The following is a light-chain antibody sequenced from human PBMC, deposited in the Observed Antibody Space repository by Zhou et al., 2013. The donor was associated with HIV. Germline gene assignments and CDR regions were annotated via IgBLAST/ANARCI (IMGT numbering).Light chain of an antibody. CDR1: QDIRDD. V-gene: IGKV1-6*01. CDR2: GAS. J-gene: IGKJ4*01. CDR3: LQDFTYPFT. Sequence: AIQLTQSPSSLSASVGDRVTITCRASQDIRDDLGWYQQKPGQAPNLLIYGASTLQSGVPSRFNGSGSGTDFTLTISSLQPEDFATYYCLQDFTYPFTFGPGTRVESK.